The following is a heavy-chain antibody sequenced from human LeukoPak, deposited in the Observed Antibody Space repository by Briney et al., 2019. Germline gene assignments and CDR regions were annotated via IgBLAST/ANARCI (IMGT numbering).Heavy chain of an antibody. CDR2: ISSSGSTI. Sequence: PGGSLRLSCAASGFTFSSYDMNWVRQAPGKGLEWVSYISSSGSTIYYVDSVKGRFTISRDNAKNSLYLQLNSLRADDTAVYYCARLTGTTGFDYWGQGTLVTVSS. CDR3: ARLTGTTGFDY. CDR1: GFTFSSYD. D-gene: IGHD1-1*01. V-gene: IGHV3-48*03. J-gene: IGHJ4*02.